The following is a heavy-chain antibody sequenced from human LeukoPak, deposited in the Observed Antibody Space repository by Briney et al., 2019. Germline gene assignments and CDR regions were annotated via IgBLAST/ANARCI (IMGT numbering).Heavy chain of an antibody. Sequence: ASVKVSCKASGYTFTSYYMHWVRQAPGQGLEWMGIINPSGGSTSYAQKFQGRVTMTRDMSTSTVYMELSSLRSEDTAVYYCARDHDILTGYPPLQYYYMDVWGKGTTVTVSS. J-gene: IGHJ6*03. D-gene: IGHD3-9*01. CDR2: INPSGGST. CDR1: GYTFTSYY. V-gene: IGHV1-46*01. CDR3: ARDHDILTGYPPLQYYYMDV.